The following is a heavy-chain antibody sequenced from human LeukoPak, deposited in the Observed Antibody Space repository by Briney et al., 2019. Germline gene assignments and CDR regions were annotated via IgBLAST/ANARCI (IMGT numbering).Heavy chain of an antibody. CDR2: IYYGGST. CDR3: ARSPYCTGGSCYLLY. Sequence: SETLSLTCTVSGGSISSGGYYWSWIRQYPGKGLEWTGYIYYGGSTYYTPSLKSRVTISVDTSENQFSLNLSSVTAADTAVYYCARSPYCTGGSCYLLYWGQGTLVTVSS. D-gene: IGHD2-15*01. V-gene: IGHV4-31*03. J-gene: IGHJ4*02. CDR1: GGSISSGGYY.